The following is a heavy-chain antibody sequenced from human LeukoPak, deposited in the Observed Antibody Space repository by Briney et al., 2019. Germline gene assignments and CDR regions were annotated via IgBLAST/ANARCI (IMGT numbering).Heavy chain of an antibody. CDR3: AATVTTSYFDY. D-gene: IGHD4-17*01. Sequence: ASVKVSCKASGYTFTGYYMHWVRQAPGQGLEWVGRINPNSGGTNYAQKFQGRVTITRDTSISTAYMELSRLRSDDTAVYYCAATVTTSYFDYWGQGTLVTVSS. CDR1: GYTFTGYY. CDR2: INPNSGGT. V-gene: IGHV1-2*06. J-gene: IGHJ4*02.